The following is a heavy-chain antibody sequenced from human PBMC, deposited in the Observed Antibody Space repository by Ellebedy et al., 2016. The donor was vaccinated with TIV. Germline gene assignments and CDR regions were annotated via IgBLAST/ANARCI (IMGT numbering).Heavy chain of an antibody. V-gene: IGHV3-23*01. CDR1: GFTFSSYA. CDR2: ISGSGGST. CDR3: TTDGDIVVVLPPVNP. J-gene: IGHJ5*02. D-gene: IGHD2-2*01. Sequence: GESLKISCAASGFTFSSYAMSWVRQAPGKGLEWVSAISGSGGSTYYADSVKGRFTISRDNSKNTLYLQMNSLRAEDTAVYYCTTDGDIVVVLPPVNPWGQGTLVTVSS.